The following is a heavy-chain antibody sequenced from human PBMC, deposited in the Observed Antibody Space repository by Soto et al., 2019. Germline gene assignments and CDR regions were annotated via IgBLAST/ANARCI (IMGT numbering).Heavy chain of an antibody. CDR1: GYTFSSHG. V-gene: IGHV1-18*04. J-gene: IGHJ4*02. D-gene: IGHD6-19*01. CDR3: AREGIAVPGTRGGFDY. Sequence: QVQLVQSGAEVKKPGASVKVSCKASGYTFSSHGISWVRQAPGQGLEWMGWISAYNGNTNYAQKLQGRDTMTTDTATRTVYMELRSLRSDDTAVYYCAREGIAVPGTRGGFDYWGQGTLVTVSS. CDR2: ISAYNGNT.